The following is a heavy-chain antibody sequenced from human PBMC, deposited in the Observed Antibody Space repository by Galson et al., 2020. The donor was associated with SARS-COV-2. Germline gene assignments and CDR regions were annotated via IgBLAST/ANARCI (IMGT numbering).Heavy chain of an antibody. CDR2: IYYSGST. V-gene: IGHV4-39*07. J-gene: IGHJ2*01. CDR1: GGSISSSSYY. Sequence: SETLSLTCTVSGGSISSSSYYWGWIRQPPGKGLEWIGSIYYSGSTSYNPSLKSRVTISVDTSKNQFSLKLSSVTAADTAVYYCARPEYSSSIWYFDLWGRGTLVTVSS. D-gene: IGHD6-6*01. CDR3: ARPEYSSSIWYFDL.